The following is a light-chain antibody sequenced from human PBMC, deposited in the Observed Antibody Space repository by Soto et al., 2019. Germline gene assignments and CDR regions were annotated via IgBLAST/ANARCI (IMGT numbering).Light chain of an antibody. CDR2: GAS. V-gene: IGKV3-15*01. CDR3: QQYDNFPPT. J-gene: IGKJ5*01. CDR1: QSVSSN. Sequence: EIVMTQSPATLSVYPGERATLSCRASQSVSSNLAWYQQKPGQAPRLLIYGASTRATGIPARFSGSGSGTEFTLTISSLQPEDIATYYCQQYDNFPPTFGQGTLL.